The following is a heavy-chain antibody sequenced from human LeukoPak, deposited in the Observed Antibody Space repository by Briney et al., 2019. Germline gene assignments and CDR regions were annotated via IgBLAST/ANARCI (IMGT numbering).Heavy chain of an antibody. CDR3: ARTTSLTASGYDY. D-gene: IGHD4-17*01. V-gene: IGHV1-8*03. Sequence: GASVKVSCKTSGYTFTTYHINWVRQATGQGLEWLGWMNPYSGDRGHAQKFQGRLSITSDTSISTAYMELSSLRSDDTAVYFCARTTSLTASGYDYWGQGTLVTVSS. CDR2: MNPYSGDR. J-gene: IGHJ4*02. CDR1: GYTFTTYH.